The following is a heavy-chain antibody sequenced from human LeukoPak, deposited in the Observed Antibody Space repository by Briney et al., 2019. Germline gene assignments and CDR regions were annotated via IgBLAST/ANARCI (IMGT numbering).Heavy chain of an antibody. Sequence: GASVKVSCKASGYTFTGYYMHWVRQAPGQGLEWMGWINPNSGGTNYAQKFQGRVTMTRDTSISTAYMELSRLRSDDTAVYYCARDLEYYYGSGSYKGPDYWGQGTLVTVSS. J-gene: IGHJ4*02. V-gene: IGHV1-2*02. CDR3: ARDLEYYYGSGSYKGPDY. CDR2: INPNSGGT. D-gene: IGHD3-10*01. CDR1: GYTFTGYY.